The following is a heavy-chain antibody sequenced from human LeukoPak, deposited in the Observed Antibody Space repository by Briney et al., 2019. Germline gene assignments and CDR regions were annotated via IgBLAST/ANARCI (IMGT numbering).Heavy chain of an antibody. CDR1: GFTFSSYG. CDR3: ARDLSAIVVVPAAISKTTDFDY. CDR2: IRYDGSNK. Sequence: GGSLRLSCAASGFTFSSYGMHWVRQAPGKGLEWVAFIRYDGSNKYYADSVKGRFTISRDNSKNTLYLQMNSLRAEDTAVYYCARDLSAIVVVPAAISKTTDFDYWGQGTLVTVSS. D-gene: IGHD2-2*01. V-gene: IGHV3-30*02. J-gene: IGHJ4*02.